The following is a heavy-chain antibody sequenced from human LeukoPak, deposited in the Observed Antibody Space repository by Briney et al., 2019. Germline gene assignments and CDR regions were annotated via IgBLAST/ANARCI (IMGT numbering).Heavy chain of an antibody. CDR2: LYSDGNT. V-gene: IGHV3-53*01. CDR3: ARGVEPLAANTLAY. J-gene: IGHJ4*02. Sequence: GGSLRLSCTASGFTVITNDMTGVRQAPGKGLEWVSVLYSDGNTKYADSVQGRFTISRDNSKNTLYLEMNSLSPDDTAVYYCARGVEPLAANTLAYWGQGTLVTVSS. CDR1: GFTVITND. D-gene: IGHD1-14*01.